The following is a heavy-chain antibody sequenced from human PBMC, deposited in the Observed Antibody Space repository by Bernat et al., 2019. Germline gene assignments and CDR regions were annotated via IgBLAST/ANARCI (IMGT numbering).Heavy chain of an antibody. V-gene: IGHV4-4*07. CDR1: GGSISSYY. D-gene: IGHD6-19*01. J-gene: IGHJ4*02. CDR3: ARVGSSGWYFDY. CDR2: IYTSGST. Sequence: QVQLQESGPGLVKPSETLSLTCTVSGGSISSYYWTWIRQPAGKGLEWIGRIYTSGSTNYNPSLKSRVTISVDTSKNQFSLKVISVTAADTAVYYCARVGSSGWYFDYWGQGILVTVSS.